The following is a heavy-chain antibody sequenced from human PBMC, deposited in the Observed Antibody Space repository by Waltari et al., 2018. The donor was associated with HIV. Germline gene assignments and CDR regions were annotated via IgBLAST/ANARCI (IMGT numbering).Heavy chain of an antibody. J-gene: IGHJ5*02. CDR2: IIPIFGTA. V-gene: IGHV1-69*01. Sequence: QVQLVQSGAEVKKPGSSVKVSCKASGGTFRSYAISWVRQAPGQGLEWMGGIIPIFGTANYAQKFQGRVTITADESTSTAYMELSSLRSEDTAVYYCARGSGYSGYDEGYNWFDPWGQGTLVTVSS. D-gene: IGHD5-12*01. CDR3: ARGSGYSGYDEGYNWFDP. CDR1: GGTFRSYA.